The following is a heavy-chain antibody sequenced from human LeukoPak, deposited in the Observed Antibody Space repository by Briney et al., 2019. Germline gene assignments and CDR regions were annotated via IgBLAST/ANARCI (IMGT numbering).Heavy chain of an antibody. V-gene: IGHV3-30*04. CDR3: AREFDSRSYYYD. CDR1: GFTFSSCS. CDR2: ISYDGRNK. D-gene: IGHD3-22*01. Sequence: GGSLRLSCAASGFTFSSCSMHWVRQAPAKGLEWVAVISYDGRNKYYSDSVKGRFTISRDNSKKTLYLQMDSLRHGDTAVFYCAREFDSRSYYYDWGQGTLVTVSS. J-gene: IGHJ4*02.